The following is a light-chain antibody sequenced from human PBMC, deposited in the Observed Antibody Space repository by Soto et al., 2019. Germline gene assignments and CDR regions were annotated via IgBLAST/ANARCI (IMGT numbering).Light chain of an antibody. Sequence: DIQMTQSPSSLSASVGDRVTITCQASQDIRNYLSWYQHKPEKAPDLLIYDASNLKTGVPSRFSGSGSGTYFTLTINSLQPEDIATYFCQQYDNLPLTFGPGTKLDLK. V-gene: IGKV1-33*01. CDR1: QDIRNY. CDR2: DAS. J-gene: IGKJ3*01. CDR3: QQYDNLPLT.